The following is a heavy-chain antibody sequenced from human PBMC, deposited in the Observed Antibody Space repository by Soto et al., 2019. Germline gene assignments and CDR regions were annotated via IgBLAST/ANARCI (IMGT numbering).Heavy chain of an antibody. J-gene: IGHJ4*02. CDR1: GGTFNNYA. Sequence: QVQLVQSGAIVKKPGSSVKVSCKASGGTFNNYAISWVRQAPGEGLEWMGGIIPVFGTINYAPRFQGRVTITADEATSTAYMEVISLRSEDTAVYYCAVPRGTAIVTTTFDYWGQGTLVTVSS. CDR2: IIPVFGTI. V-gene: IGHV1-69*01. D-gene: IGHD5-18*01. CDR3: AVPRGTAIVTTTFDY.